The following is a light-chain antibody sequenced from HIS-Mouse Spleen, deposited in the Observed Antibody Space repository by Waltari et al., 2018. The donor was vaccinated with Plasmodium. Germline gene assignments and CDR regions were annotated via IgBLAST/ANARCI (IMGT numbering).Light chain of an antibody. Sequence: QSALTQPPSASGSPGQSVTISCTGTSSDVGGYNYVSWYQPHPGKAPKLMIYEVSKGPSRVPERCPGSKSGSTASLTVSWLQAEDEADYYCSSYAGSNNYVVFGGGTKLTVL. J-gene: IGLJ2*01. CDR3: SSYAGSNNYVV. CDR1: SSDVGGYNY. V-gene: IGLV2-8*01. CDR2: EVS.